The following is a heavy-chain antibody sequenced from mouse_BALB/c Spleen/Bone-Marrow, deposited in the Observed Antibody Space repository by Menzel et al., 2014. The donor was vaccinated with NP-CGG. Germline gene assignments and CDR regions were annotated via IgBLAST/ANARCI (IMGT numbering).Heavy chain of an antibody. D-gene: IGHD2-13*01. CDR1: GYTFTSYY. V-gene: IGHV1S81*02. CDR2: INPSNGGT. J-gene: IGHJ3*01. CDR3: TREGDSPFAY. Sequence: QVQLQQPGAELVKPGAPVKLSCKASGYTFTSYYMYWVKQRPGQGLEWIGEINPSNGGTNFNEKFKSKATLTVDKSSSTAYKQLSSLTSEDSAVYYCTREGDSPFAYWGQGTLVTVSA.